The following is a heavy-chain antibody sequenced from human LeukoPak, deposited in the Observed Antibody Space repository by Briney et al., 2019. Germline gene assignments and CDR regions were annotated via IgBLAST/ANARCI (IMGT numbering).Heavy chain of an antibody. Sequence: ASVKVSCKASGGTFSSYIIKWVRQAPGQGLEWMGGIIPMFGTTVYAQKFQGRATITADKSTSTVYMQLSSLRSEDTAVYYCARGYPSTLYKADYVHPYYLDYWGQGTLVTVSS. V-gene: IGHV1-69*06. CDR1: GGTFSSYI. CDR2: IIPMFGTT. J-gene: IGHJ4*02. CDR3: ARGYPSTLYKADYVHPYYLDY. D-gene: IGHD4-17*01.